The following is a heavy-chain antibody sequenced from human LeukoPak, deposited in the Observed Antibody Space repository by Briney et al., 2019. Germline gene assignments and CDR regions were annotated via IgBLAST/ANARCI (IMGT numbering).Heavy chain of an antibody. Sequence: GGSLRLSCAASGFTLSSYWMSWVRQAPGKGLEWVANIKQDGSEKYYVGSVKGRFTISRDNAKNSLYLQMNSLRAEDTAVYYCARGPPPYYYDSSGDYYMDVWGKGTTVTISS. CDR1: GFTLSSYW. V-gene: IGHV3-7*04. CDR3: ARGPPPYYYDSSGDYYMDV. D-gene: IGHD3-22*01. CDR2: IKQDGSEK. J-gene: IGHJ6*03.